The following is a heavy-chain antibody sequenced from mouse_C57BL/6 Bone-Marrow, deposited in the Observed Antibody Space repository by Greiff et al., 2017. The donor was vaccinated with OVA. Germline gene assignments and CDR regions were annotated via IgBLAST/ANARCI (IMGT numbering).Heavy chain of an antibody. D-gene: IGHD2-12*01. V-gene: IGHV3-6*01. CDR2: ISYDGSN. CDR3: ARAGRPWYFDV. CDR1: GYSITSGYY. Sequence: EVKVEESGPGLVKPSQSLSLTCSVTGYSITSGYYWNWIRQFPGNKLEWMGYISYDGSNNYNPSLKNRISITRDTSKNQFFLKLNSVTTEDTATYYCARAGRPWYFDVWGTGTTVTVSS. J-gene: IGHJ1*03.